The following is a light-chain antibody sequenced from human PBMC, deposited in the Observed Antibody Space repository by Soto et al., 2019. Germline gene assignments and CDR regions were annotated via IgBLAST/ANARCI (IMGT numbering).Light chain of an antibody. Sequence: EIVLTQSPGTLSLSPGERATLSCRASQSVSSSYLAWDQQKPGQAPRLLIYGASSRATGIPARFSGSGSGTDFTLTISRLEPEDFAVYYCQQYGSSLYTFGQGTKLEI. CDR2: GAS. CDR3: QQYGSSLYT. CDR1: QSVSSSY. V-gene: IGKV3-20*01. J-gene: IGKJ2*01.